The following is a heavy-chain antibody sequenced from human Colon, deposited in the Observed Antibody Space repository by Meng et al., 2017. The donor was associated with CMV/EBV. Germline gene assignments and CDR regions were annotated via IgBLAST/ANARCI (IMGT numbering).Heavy chain of an antibody. V-gene: IGHV3-7*01. CDR3: ARGRGDSSSWYFDY. D-gene: IGHD6-13*01. CDR2: IKQDGSEK. CDR1: GFTFSSYA. Sequence: GESLKISCAASGFTFSSYAMSWVRQAPGKGLEWVANIKQDGSEKYYVDSVKGRFTISRDNAKNSLYLQMNSLRAEDTAVYYCARGRGDSSSWYFDYWGQGTLVTVSS. J-gene: IGHJ4*02.